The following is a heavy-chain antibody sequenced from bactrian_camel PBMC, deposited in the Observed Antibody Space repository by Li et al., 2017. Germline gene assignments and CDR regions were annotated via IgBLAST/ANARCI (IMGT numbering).Heavy chain of an antibody. D-gene: IGHD2*01. J-gene: IGHJ6*01. V-gene: IGHV3S53*01. Sequence: HVQLVESGGGSVQAGGSLRLSRTTSKYARTDNCLAWFREAPGKEREGVASMWIDGSTSYANSVKGRFTISKDSATNTLYLQMDSLKPEDTAMYYCAARGPYCYTKLSVRDFTYWGQGTQVTVS. CDR1: KYARTDNC. CDR2: MWIDGST. CDR3: AARGPYCYTKLSVRDFTY.